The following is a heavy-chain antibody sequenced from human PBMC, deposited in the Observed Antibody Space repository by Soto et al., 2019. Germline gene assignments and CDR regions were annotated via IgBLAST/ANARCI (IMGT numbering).Heavy chain of an antibody. D-gene: IGHD6-13*01. J-gene: IGHJ4*02. CDR2: ITSNADGGTT. V-gene: IGHV3-15*07. CDR1: GFSFNDAW. Sequence: GGSLRLSCAASGFSFNDAWMNWVRQAPGKGLEWVGRITSNADGGTTDYAAPVKGRFTISRDDSKNTLYLQMNSLKTEDTAVYYCASRIVAAWGQGTLVTVSS. CDR3: ASRIVAA.